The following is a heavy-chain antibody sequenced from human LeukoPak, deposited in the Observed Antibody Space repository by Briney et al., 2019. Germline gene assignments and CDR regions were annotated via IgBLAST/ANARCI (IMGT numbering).Heavy chain of an antibody. D-gene: IGHD1-26*01. CDR3: AKMKGHPLPKYYMDV. V-gene: IGHV3-23*01. CDR2: ISGSGDNT. Sequence: GGSLRLPCAASGFTFSSYAMSWVRQAPGKGLEWVSGISGSGDNTLYADSVKGRFTISRDNSKNTLYLEMNSLRAEDTAIYYCAKMKGHPLPKYYMDVWGQGTTVTVSS. CDR1: GFTFSSYA. J-gene: IGHJ6*01.